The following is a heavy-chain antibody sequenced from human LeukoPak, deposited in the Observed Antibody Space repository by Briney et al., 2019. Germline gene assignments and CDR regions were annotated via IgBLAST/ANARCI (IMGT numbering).Heavy chain of an antibody. J-gene: IGHJ4*02. V-gene: IGHV3-30*02. CDR1: GFTFSTFG. CDR3: VKRIIVADKFDY. CDR2: IRYDGTIK. Sequence: GGSLRLSWAAAGFTFSTFGMRWVRHTPGKGLEWVAFIRYDGTIKYYADSVKGRFTISRDNSKNTLSLQMDSLRADDTAVYYCVKRIIVADKFDYWGQGSLVTVSS. D-gene: IGHD5-12*01.